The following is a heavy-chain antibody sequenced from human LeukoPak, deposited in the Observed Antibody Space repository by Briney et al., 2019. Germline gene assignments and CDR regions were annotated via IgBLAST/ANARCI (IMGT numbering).Heavy chain of an antibody. CDR3: ARGHTAGDFDY. CDR2: INHSGST. CDR1: GGSFSGYY. D-gene: IGHD6-13*01. Sequence: SETLSLTCAVYGGSFSGYYWSWIRQPPGKGLEWIGEINHSGSTNYIPSLKSRVTISVDTSKNQFSLKLSSVTAADTAVYYCARGHTAGDFDYWGQGTLVTVSS. J-gene: IGHJ4*02. V-gene: IGHV4-34*01.